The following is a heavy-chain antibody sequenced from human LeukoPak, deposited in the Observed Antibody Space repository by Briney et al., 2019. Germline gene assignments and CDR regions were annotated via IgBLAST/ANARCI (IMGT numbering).Heavy chain of an antibody. J-gene: IGHJ1*01. CDR1: GYTFTGYY. D-gene: IGHD6-19*01. CDR3: ARVPYTSGWYEYFQH. Sequence: ASVTLSCMASGYTFTGYYMHWVRQAPGQGLEWVGWINPNSGGTNYAQKFQGRVTMTRDTSISTAYMELSRLISDDTAVYYCARVPYTSGWYEYFQHWGQGNLVTVSS. CDR2: INPNSGGT. V-gene: IGHV1-2*02.